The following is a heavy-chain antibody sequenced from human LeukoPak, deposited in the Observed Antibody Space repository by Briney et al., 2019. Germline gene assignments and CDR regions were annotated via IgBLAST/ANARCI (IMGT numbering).Heavy chain of an antibody. D-gene: IGHD3-10*01. V-gene: IGHV4-4*02. CDR3: ARGGRYYGSGRHNANFDY. Sequence: PSGTLSLTCAVSGGSISSSNWWSWVRQPPGKGLEWIGEIYHSGSTNYNPSLKSRVTISVDTSKNQFSLKLSSVTAADTAVYYCARGGRYYGSGRHNANFDYWGQGTLVTVSS. CDR1: GGSISSSNW. J-gene: IGHJ4*02. CDR2: IYHSGST.